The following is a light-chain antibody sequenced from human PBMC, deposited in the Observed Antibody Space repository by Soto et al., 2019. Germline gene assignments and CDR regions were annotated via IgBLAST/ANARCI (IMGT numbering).Light chain of an antibody. Sequence: DIQMTQSPSTLSASVGDRVTITCRASQTISSWLAWYQQKPGKAPELLIYDASTLESGVPSRFSGSGSGTEFTLTISSLQPDDFATYYCQQYYTYPWTFGQGTKVDIK. J-gene: IGKJ1*01. CDR2: DAS. V-gene: IGKV1-5*01. CDR3: QQYYTYPWT. CDR1: QTISSW.